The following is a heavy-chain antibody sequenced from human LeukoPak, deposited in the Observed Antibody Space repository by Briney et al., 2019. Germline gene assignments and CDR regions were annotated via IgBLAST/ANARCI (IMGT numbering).Heavy chain of an antibody. V-gene: IGHV3-30*02. J-gene: IGHJ4*02. CDR2: IRYDGSNK. CDR3: ARDATINVDTAMAFDY. D-gene: IGHD5-18*01. Sequence: PGGSLRLSCAASGFTFSSYGMHWVRQAPGKGLEWVAFIRYDGSNKYYADSVKGRFTISRDNSKNTLYLQMNSLRAEDTAVYYCARDATINVDTAMAFDYWGQGTLVTVSS. CDR1: GFTFSSYG.